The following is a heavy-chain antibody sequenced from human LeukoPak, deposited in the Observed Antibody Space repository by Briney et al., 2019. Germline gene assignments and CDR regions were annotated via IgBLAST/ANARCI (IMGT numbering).Heavy chain of an antibody. Sequence: PGGSLRLSCAASGFTFSSYSMNWVRQAPGKGLEWVSSISSSSSYIYYADSVKGRFTISRDNAKNSLYLQMNSLRAEDTAVYYCTKSRSSWSDDTFDIWGQGTMVTVSS. V-gene: IGHV3-21*01. CDR3: TKSRSSWSDDTFDI. CDR1: GFTFSSYS. J-gene: IGHJ3*02. CDR2: ISSSSSYI. D-gene: IGHD6-13*01.